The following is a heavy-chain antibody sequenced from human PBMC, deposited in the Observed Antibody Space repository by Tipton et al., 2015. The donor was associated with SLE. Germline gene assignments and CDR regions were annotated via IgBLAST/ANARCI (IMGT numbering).Heavy chain of an antibody. CDR2: IYYSGST. Sequence: TLSLTCTVSGGSISSGGYYWSWIRQHPGKGLEWIGYIYYSGSTNYNPSLKSRVTISVDTSKNQFSLKLSSVTAADTAVYYCARRAAAGYFDYWGQGTLVTVSS. J-gene: IGHJ4*02. D-gene: IGHD6-13*01. CDR1: GGSISSGGYY. CDR3: ARRAAAGYFDY. V-gene: IGHV4-31*03.